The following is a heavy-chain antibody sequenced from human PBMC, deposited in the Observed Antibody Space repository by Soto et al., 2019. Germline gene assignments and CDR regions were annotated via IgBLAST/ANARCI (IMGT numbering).Heavy chain of an antibody. J-gene: IGHJ4*02. CDR2: IIPIFGTA. V-gene: IGHV1-69*06. D-gene: IGHD6-13*01. Sequence: QVQLVQSGAEVKKPGSSVKVSCKAPGGTFSSYAISWVRQAPGQGLEWMGGIIPIFGTANYAQKFQGRVTITADKSTSTAYMELRSLRSEDTAVYYCAIYRHSSSWYRMDYWGQGPLVTVSS. CDR3: AIYRHSSSWYRMDY. CDR1: GGTFSSYA.